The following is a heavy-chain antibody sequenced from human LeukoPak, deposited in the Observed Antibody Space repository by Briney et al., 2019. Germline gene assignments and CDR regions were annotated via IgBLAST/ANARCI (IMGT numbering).Heavy chain of an antibody. J-gene: IGHJ4*02. Sequence: GGSLRLSCAASGFTFDDYAMHWVRQAPGKGLEWVSGISWNSGSIGYADSVKGRFTISRDNAKNSLYLQMNSLRAEDTALYYCARGRLLFDYWGQGTLVTVSS. CDR2: ISWNSGSI. CDR1: GFTFDDYA. D-gene: IGHD2/OR15-2a*01. V-gene: IGHV3-9*01. CDR3: ARGRLLFDY.